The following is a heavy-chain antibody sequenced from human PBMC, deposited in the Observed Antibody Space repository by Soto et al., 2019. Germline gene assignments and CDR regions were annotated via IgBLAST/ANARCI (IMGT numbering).Heavy chain of an antibody. CDR1: GGSFSGYY. Sequence: SGTLSLTCAVYGGSFSGYYWSWIRQPPGKGLEWIGEINHSGSTNYNPSLKSRVTISVDTSKNQFSLKLSSVTAADTAVYYCARASGFGAGSNWFDPWGQG. CDR3: ARASGFGAGSNWFDP. CDR2: INHSGST. V-gene: IGHV4-34*01. J-gene: IGHJ5*02. D-gene: IGHD3-10*01.